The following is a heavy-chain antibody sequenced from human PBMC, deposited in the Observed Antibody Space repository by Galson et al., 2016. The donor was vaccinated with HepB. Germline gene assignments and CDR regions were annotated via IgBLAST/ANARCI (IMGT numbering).Heavy chain of an antibody. J-gene: IGHJ4*02. CDR2: IRSTAYGGTT. CDR1: GFTFSGYA. V-gene: IGHV3-49*03. D-gene: IGHD3-9*01. CDR3: TKVIYDILTGYRSLSDY. Sequence: SLRLSCAASGFTFSGYAMSWFRQAPGKGLEWVGLIRSTAYGGTTEYAASVKGRFTMSRDDSKSIAYLHINSLKTDDTAVYYCTKVIYDILTGYRSLSDYWGQGTLVTVSS.